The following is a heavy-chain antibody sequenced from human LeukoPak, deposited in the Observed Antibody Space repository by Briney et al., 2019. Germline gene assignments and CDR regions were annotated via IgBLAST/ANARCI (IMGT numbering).Heavy chain of an antibody. Sequence: PSGTLSLTCGVSGGSISDTNWWTWFRQPPGKGLEWMGEVNLQGSTNYNPSLKSRVAISVDKSENHISLKLTSVTAADTAVYYCAREGGPYRPLDYSGQGTLVTVAS. CDR3: AREGGPYRPLDY. CDR2: VNLQGST. J-gene: IGHJ4*02. V-gene: IGHV4-4*02. CDR1: GGSISDTNW.